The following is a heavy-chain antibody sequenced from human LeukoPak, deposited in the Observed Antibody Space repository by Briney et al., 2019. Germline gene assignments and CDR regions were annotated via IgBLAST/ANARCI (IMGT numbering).Heavy chain of an antibody. Sequence: GRSLRLSCVVSGFTFSSHGMHWVRQAPGKGLEWVAWVAVIANGGSEVAYADSVKGRFTISRDNSKNTVDLRMNSLKTEDTAVYYCARDLIGGWSYDRWGQGTLVAVSS. CDR3: ARDLIGGWSYDR. V-gene: IGHV3-30*06. CDR2: IANGGSEV. CDR1: GFTFSSHG. D-gene: IGHD3-10*01. J-gene: IGHJ5*02.